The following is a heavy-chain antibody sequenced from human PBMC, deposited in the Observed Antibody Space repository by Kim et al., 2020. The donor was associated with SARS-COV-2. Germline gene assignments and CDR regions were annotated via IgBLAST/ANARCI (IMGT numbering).Heavy chain of an antibody. CDR1: GYTYFAYG. D-gene: IGHD6-6*01. CDR3: ARVHSDVSSMWFAP. CDR2: LRSHNGDT. J-gene: IGHJ5*02. Sequence: ASVKVSCKASGYTYFAYGISWVRQAPGQGLEWMGWLRSHNGDTDYTQKFQGRVIMTTDTSTSTAYMELRSLRSDDTAVYYCARVHSDVSSMWFAPWGQGTLVTVSS. V-gene: IGHV1-18*01.